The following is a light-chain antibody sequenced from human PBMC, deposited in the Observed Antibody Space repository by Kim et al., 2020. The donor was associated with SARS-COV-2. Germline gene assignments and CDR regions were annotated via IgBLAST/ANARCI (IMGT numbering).Light chain of an antibody. CDR3: QSYDSSTLV. V-gene: IGLV6-57*03. CDR2: EDK. J-gene: IGLJ3*02. CDR1: DGRMASNY. Sequence: GKTITYACTRHDGRMASNYVQWYQQRPGSAPTTVISEDKRRPSGVPDRFSGSIDSSSNSASLTISGLKTEDEADYYCQSYDSSTLVFGGGTQLTVL.